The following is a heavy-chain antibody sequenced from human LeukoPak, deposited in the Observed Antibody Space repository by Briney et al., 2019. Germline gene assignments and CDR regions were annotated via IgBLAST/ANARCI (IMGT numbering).Heavy chain of an antibody. CDR2: ITDDGYNT. J-gene: IGHJ4*02. D-gene: IGHD4-23*01. CDR1: GFTFSAFA. Sequence: GGSLRLSCAASGFTFSAFAMTWVRQAPGKGPEWVSTITDDGYNTYSADSVKGRITFSRDNSKNTLSLQLRSLRAEDTAVYYCAKDRQPDSRWELDYWGQGVLVTVSS. CDR3: AKDRQPDSRWELDY. V-gene: IGHV3-23*01.